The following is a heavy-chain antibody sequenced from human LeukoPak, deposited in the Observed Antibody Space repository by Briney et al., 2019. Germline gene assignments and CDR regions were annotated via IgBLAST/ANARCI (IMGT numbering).Heavy chain of an antibody. CDR3: AREEGYYDILTGYYYGFDY. J-gene: IGHJ4*02. V-gene: IGHV3-30*02. D-gene: IGHD3-9*01. CDR2: IRYDGSNK. CDR1: GFTFSSYG. Sequence: GGSLRLSCAASGFTFSSYGMHWVRQAPGKGLEWVAFIRYDGSNKYYADSVKGRFTISRDNAKNSLYQQMNSLRAEDTAVYYCAREEGYYDILTGYYYGFDYWGQGTLVTVSS.